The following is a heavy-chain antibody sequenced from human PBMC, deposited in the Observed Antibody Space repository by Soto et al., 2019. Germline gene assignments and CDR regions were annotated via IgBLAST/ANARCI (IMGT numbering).Heavy chain of an antibody. CDR1: GFTFSSYS. Sequence: EVQLVESGGGLVKPGGSLRLSCAASGFTFSSYSMNWVRQAPGKGLEWVSSISSSSSYIYYADSVKGRFTISRDNAKNSLYLQMNSLRAEDTAVYYCARDLEEMATITFGYWGQGTLVTVSS. CDR3: ARDLEEMATITFGY. D-gene: IGHD5-12*01. V-gene: IGHV3-21*01. J-gene: IGHJ4*02. CDR2: ISSSSSYI.